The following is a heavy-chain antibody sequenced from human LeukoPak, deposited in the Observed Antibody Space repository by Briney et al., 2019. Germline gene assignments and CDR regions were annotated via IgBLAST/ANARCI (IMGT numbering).Heavy chain of an antibody. V-gene: IGHV4-34*01. CDR2: INHSGST. Sequence: SETLSLTCAVYGGSFSGYYWSWIRQPPGKGLEWIGEINHSGSTNYNPSLKSRVAISVDTSKNQFSLKLSSVTPADTAVYYCARGTAIAVEDYWGQGTLVTVSS. CDR1: GGSFSGYY. D-gene: IGHD6-19*01. J-gene: IGHJ4*02. CDR3: ARGTAIAVEDY.